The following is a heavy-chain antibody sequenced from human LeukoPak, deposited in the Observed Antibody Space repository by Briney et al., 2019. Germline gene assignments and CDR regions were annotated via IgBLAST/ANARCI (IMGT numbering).Heavy chain of an antibody. CDR1: GGTFSSYA. CDR2: IIPIFGTA. CDR3: ARADIVATPAVGYYYYYGMDV. D-gene: IGHD5-12*01. J-gene: IGHJ6*02. Sequence: SVKVSCKASGGTFSSYAISWVRQAPGRGLEWMGGIIPIFGTANYAQKFQGRVTITADESTSTAYMELSSLRSEDTAVYYCARADIVATPAVGYYYYYGMDVWGQGTTVTVSS. V-gene: IGHV1-69*01.